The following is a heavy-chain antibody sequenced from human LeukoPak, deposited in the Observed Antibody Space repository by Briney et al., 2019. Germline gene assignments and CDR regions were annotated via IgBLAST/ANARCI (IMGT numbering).Heavy chain of an antibody. CDR2: IYYRGST. V-gene: IGHV4-59*01. CDR3: ARVRTIFGVVIEAPHAFDI. J-gene: IGHJ3*02. CDR1: GVSISSYY. Sequence: SETLSLTCTVPGVSISSYYRIWLRQPPGKGLEWLGYIYYRGSTNDNPSLKSRVHISVDPSMNQFSLKLSSVIAADTAVYYWARVRTIFGVVIEAPHAFDIWGQGTMVTVSS. D-gene: IGHD3-3*01.